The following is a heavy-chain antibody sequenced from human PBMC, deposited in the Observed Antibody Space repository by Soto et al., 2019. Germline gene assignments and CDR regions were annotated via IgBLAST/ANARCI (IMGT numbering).Heavy chain of an antibody. V-gene: IGHV1-69*11. CDR1: GDSFSTYA. J-gene: IGHJ4*02. D-gene: IGHD2-2*01. CDR3: ATDSGIVAVPAAMGFDY. Sequence: QVQLVQSGAQVKKPGSSVKVSCKASGDSFSTYAVSWVRQAPGQGLEWMGKIIPLLRSTTYAQKFRGRVTITADETTSTAYMDLTSLTAEDTAVYYCATDSGIVAVPAAMGFDYWGPGTLVTVSS. CDR2: IIPLLRST.